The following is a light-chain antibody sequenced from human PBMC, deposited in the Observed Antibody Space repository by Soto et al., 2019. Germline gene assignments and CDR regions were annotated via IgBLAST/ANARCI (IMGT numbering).Light chain of an antibody. CDR3: SSYAGSNNV. CDR2: EVS. J-gene: IGLJ1*01. CDR1: SSDVGGYNY. Sequence: QSALTQPPSASGSPGQSVTTSCTGTSSDVGGYNYVSWYQQHPGKAPKLMIYEVSKRPSGVPDRFSGSKSGNTASLTVSGLQAEDEADYYCSSYAGSNNVFGTGTKLTVL. V-gene: IGLV2-8*01.